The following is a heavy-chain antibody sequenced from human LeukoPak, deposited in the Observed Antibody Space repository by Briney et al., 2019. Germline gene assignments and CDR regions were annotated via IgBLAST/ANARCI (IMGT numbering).Heavy chain of an antibody. Sequence: ASVKVSCKASGGTFSSYAISWVRQAPGQGLEWMGGIIPIFGSAKYSQKFQGRVTITADKSTSTANMQLSSLRSEDTAVYYCARDRVAVAGTFDYWGQGTLVTVSS. CDR1: GGTFSSYA. CDR2: IIPIFGSA. D-gene: IGHD6-19*01. CDR3: ARDRVAVAGTFDY. V-gene: IGHV1-69*06. J-gene: IGHJ4*02.